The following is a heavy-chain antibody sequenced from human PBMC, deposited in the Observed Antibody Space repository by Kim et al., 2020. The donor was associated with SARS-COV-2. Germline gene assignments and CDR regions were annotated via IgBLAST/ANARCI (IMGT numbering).Heavy chain of an antibody. CDR2: ISYDGSNK. V-gene: IGHV3-30*04. CDR1: GFTFSSYA. CDR3: ARERLLSAFDY. J-gene: IGHJ4*02. D-gene: IGHD2-15*01. Sequence: GGSLRLSCAASGFTFSSYAMHWVRQAPGKGLEWVAVISYDGSNKYYADSVKGRFTISRDNSKNTLYLQMNSLRAEDTAVYYCARERLLSAFDYWGQGTLVTVSS.